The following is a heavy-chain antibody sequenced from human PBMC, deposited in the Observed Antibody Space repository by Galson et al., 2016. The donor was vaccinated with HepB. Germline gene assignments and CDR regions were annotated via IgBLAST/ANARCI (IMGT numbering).Heavy chain of an antibody. CDR1: GSDSGITFSSYR. CDR3: VRGLRFYGGMDV. J-gene: IGHJ6*02. D-gene: IGHD3-3*01. CDR2: INSDGSTI. Sequence: SLRLSCAASGSDSGITFSSYRMHWVRHVPGKGLLWVSHINSDGSTIAYADSVKGRFTISRDNAKNSLYLQMNSLRVGETGLYSCVRGLRFYGGMDVWGQGTTVTVSS. V-gene: IGHV3-74*03.